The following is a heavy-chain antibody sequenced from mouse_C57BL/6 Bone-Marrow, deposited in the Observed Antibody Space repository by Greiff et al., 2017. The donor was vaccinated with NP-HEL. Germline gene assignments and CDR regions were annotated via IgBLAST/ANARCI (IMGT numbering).Heavy chain of an antibody. CDR1: GYSFTDYN. CDR3: ANWDCRLDD. Sequence: VQLQQSGPELVKPGASVKISCKASGYSFTDYNMNWVKQSNGKSLEWIGVINPNYGTTSYNPKFKGKATLTVDQSSSTAYMQLNILTSEDSSVYYSANWDCRLDDWGQGTSVTVSS. D-gene: IGHD4-1*02. CDR2: INPNYGTT. J-gene: IGHJ4*01. V-gene: IGHV1-39*01.